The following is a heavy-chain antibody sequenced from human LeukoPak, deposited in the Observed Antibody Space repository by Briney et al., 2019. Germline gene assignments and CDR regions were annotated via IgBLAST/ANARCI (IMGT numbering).Heavy chain of an antibody. V-gene: IGHV3-23*01. J-gene: IGHJ4*02. CDR3: AKVGAGVRGVLDS. CDR1: GIPFSDFY. CDR2: ISAGGGST. D-gene: IGHD3-10*01. Sequence: GGSLRLSCAVSGIPFSDFYMNWIRQAPGKGLEWVSAISAGGGSTYYADSVKGRFTISRENSKDTLYLQMNSLKAEETAVYYCAKVGAGVRGVLDSWGQGTLVTVSS.